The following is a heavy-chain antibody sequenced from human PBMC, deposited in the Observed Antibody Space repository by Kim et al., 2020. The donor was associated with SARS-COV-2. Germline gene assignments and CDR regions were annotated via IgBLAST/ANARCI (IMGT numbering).Heavy chain of an antibody. CDR3: AGSWGGYVYMDV. J-gene: IGHJ6*03. V-gene: IGHV4-59*08. D-gene: IGHD5-12*01. Sequence: SETLSLTCTVSGGSISSYYWSWIRQPPGKGLEWIGYIYYSGSTNYNPSLKSRVTISVDTSKNQFSLKLSSVTAADTAVYYCAGSWGGYVYMDVWGKGTTVIVS. CDR2: IYYSGST. CDR1: GGSISSYY.